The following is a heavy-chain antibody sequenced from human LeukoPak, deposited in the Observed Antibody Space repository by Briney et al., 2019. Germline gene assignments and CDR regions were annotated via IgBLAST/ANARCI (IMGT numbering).Heavy chain of an antibody. CDR2: IIPIFGTA. J-gene: IGHJ4*02. D-gene: IGHD4-17*01. Sequence: GASVKVSCKASGGTFSSYAISWVRQAPGQGLEWMGGIIPIFGTANYAQKFQGRVTITADKSTSTAYMEPSSLRSEDTAVYYCASQTTVTAFDYWGQGTLVTVSS. CDR1: GGTFSSYA. V-gene: IGHV1-69*06. CDR3: ASQTTVTAFDY.